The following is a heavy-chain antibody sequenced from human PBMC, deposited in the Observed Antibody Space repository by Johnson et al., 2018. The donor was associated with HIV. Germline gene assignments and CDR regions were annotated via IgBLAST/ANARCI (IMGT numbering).Heavy chain of an antibody. D-gene: IGHD6-19*01. CDR1: QFTFSDYY. CDR3: AREMGWEDAFDI. J-gene: IGHJ3*02. V-gene: IGHV3-11*04. CDR2: ITSSGTTK. Sequence: QVQLVESGGGLAKPAWSPRLSCAASQFTFSDYYMSWIRQAPGKGLEYVSYITSSGTTKYYADSVKGRFTISRDNAKNSLYLQMNSLRAEDTAVYYCAREMGWEDAFDIWGQGTMVTVSS.